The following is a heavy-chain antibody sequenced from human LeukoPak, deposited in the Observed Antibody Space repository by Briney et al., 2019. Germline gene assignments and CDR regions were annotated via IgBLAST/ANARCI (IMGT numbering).Heavy chain of an antibody. D-gene: IGHD3-9*01. CDR2: ISYDGSNK. CDR1: GFTFSSYA. Sequence: PGGSLRLSCAASGFTFSSYAMHWVRQAPGKGLEWVAVISYDGSNKYYADSVKGRFTISRDNSKNTLYLQMNSLRAEDTAVYYCARDLKGDILTGYYVGDCWGQGTLVTVSS. V-gene: IGHV3-30-3*01. CDR3: ARDLKGDILTGYYVGDC. J-gene: IGHJ4*02.